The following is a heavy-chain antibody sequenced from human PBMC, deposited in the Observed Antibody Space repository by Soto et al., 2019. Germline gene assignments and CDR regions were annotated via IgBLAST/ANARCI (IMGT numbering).Heavy chain of an antibody. CDR2: INHSGST. J-gene: IGHJ5*02. CDR1: GGSFSGYY. D-gene: IGHD2-15*01. CDR3: AREIVVVVAATLPVFDP. V-gene: IGHV4-34*01. Sequence: QVQLQQWGAGLLKPSETLSLTCAVYGGSFSGYYWSWIRQPPGKGLEWIGEINHSGSTNYNPSLKGRVPISVDTSKNQFSLKLSSVTAADTAVYYCAREIVVVVAATLPVFDPWGQGNLVTVSS.